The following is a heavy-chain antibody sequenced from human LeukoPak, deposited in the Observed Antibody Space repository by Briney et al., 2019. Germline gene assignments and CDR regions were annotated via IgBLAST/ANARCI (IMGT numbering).Heavy chain of an antibody. CDR3: ARLDSGYGGLDY. Sequence: SETLSLTCAVYGGSFSGYYWSWLRQPPGKGLVWIGEINHSGSTNYNPSLKGRVTISVDTSKNQFSLKLSSVTAADTAVYYCARLDSGYGGLDYWGQGTLVTVSS. J-gene: IGHJ4*02. V-gene: IGHV4-34*01. D-gene: IGHD5-12*01. CDR2: INHSGST. CDR1: GGSFSGYY.